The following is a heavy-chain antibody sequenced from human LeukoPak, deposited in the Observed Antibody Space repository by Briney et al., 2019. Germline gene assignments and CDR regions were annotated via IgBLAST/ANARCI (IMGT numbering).Heavy chain of an antibody. D-gene: IGHD6-19*01. CDR3: ARGGQWLVFFELNWFDP. Sequence: GGSLRLSCAASGFTFSSYAMSWVRQAPGKGLEWVAVISYDGSNKYYADSVKGRFTISRDNSKNTLYLQMNSLRAEDTAVYYCARGGQWLVFFELNWFDPWGQGTLVTVSS. CDR2: ISYDGSNK. CDR1: GFTFSSYA. J-gene: IGHJ5*02. V-gene: IGHV3-30-3*01.